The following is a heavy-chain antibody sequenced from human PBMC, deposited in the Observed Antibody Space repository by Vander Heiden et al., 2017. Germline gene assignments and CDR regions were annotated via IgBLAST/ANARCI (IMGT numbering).Heavy chain of an antibody. Sequence: EVQLVESGGGLVQPGRSLRLSCAASGFTFDDYAMHWVRQTPGKGLEWVSGSSWNSGGIGYADSVKGRFTISRDNAKNSLYLQMNRLRPEDTALYFCAKDSHSGYDSGDAFDIWGQGTMVTVSS. CDR1: GFTFDDYA. CDR2: SSWNSGGI. V-gene: IGHV3-9*01. CDR3: AKDSHSGYDSGDAFDI. J-gene: IGHJ3*02. D-gene: IGHD5-12*01.